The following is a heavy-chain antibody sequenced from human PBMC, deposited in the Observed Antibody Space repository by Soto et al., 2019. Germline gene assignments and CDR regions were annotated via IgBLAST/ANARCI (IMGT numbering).Heavy chain of an antibody. J-gene: IGHJ3*02. CDR2: ISYDGSNK. D-gene: IGHD3-3*01. CDR1: GFTFSSYG. V-gene: IGHV3-30*18. Sequence: GGSLRLSCAASGFTFSSYGMHWVRQAPGKGLEWVAVISYDGSNKYYADSVKGRFTISRDNSKNTLYLQMNSLRAEDTAVYYCAKDRTRFLEWLVAFVIWGQGTMVTVSS. CDR3: AKDRTRFLEWLVAFVI.